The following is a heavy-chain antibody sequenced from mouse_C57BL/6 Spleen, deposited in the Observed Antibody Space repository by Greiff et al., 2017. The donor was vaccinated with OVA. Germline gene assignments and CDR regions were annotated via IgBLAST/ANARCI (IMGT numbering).Heavy chain of an antibody. D-gene: IGHD1-1*01. J-gene: IGHJ3*01. CDR1: GYTFTSYW. Sequence: QVQLQQPGAELVRPGSSVKLSCKASGYTFTSYWMDWVKQRPGQGLEWIGNIYPSDSETHYNQKLKDKATLPLDKSSSTAYMQLSSLTSEDSAVYYCARLLRQVAGFAYWGQGTLVTVSA. CDR3: ARLLRQVAGFAY. CDR2: IYPSDSET. V-gene: IGHV1-61*01.